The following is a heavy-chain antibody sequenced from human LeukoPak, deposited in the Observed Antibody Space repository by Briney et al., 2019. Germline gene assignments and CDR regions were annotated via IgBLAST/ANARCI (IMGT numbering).Heavy chain of an antibody. CDR3: AKDPQQWESYFDY. Sequence: PGGSLRLSCAASGFTFSSYGMHWVRQAPGKGLEGVAFIRYDGSNKYYADSVKGRFTISTDNSKNTLSLQVNSLRTEDTAVYYCAKDPQQWESYFDYWGQGTLVTVSS. J-gene: IGHJ4*02. D-gene: IGHD1-26*01. V-gene: IGHV3-30*02. CDR2: IRYDGSNK. CDR1: GFTFSSYG.